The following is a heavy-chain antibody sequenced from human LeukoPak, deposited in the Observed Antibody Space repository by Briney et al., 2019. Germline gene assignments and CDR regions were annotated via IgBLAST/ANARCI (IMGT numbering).Heavy chain of an antibody. CDR1: GYTFTGYY. CDR3: ARDNSMTSEFIWFDP. V-gene: IGHV1-2*02. J-gene: IGHJ5*02. CDR2: INPNSGGT. Sequence: GASVKVSCKASGYTFTGYYMHWVRQAPGQGLEWMGWINPNSGGTNYAQKFQGRVTMTRDTSISTAYMELSRLRSDDTAVYYCARDNSMTSEFIWFDPWGQGTLVTVSS. D-gene: IGHD2/OR15-2a*01.